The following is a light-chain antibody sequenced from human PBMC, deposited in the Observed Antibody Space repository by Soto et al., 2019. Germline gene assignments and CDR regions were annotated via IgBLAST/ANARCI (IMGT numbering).Light chain of an antibody. V-gene: IGLV4-60*02. Sequence: QAVVTQSSSASAFLGSSVKLTCTLSSGHSTYIIAWHQQQPGKAPRYLMKLEGSGSYNKGSGIPDRFSGSSSGADRYLTISNLHFEDEADYYCETWDTNVVVFGGGTKVTVL. CDR2: LEGSGSY. CDR3: ETWDTNVVV. J-gene: IGLJ2*01. CDR1: SGHSTYI.